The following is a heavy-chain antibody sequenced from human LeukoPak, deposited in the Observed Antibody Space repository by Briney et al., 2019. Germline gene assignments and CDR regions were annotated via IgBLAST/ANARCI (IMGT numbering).Heavy chain of an antibody. J-gene: IGHJ4*02. CDR2: INPSGGSS. D-gene: IGHD3-16*01. Sequence: ASVKVSCKASGYTFTSYQMHWVRQAPGQGLEWMGIINPSGGSSTYAQKFLGRVTMTRDTSTRTVYMELSSLRSDDTAVYYCARDLRRLGGSSVLYYWGQGTLVTVSS. V-gene: IGHV1-46*01. CDR1: GYTFTSYQ. CDR3: ARDLRRLGGSSVLYY.